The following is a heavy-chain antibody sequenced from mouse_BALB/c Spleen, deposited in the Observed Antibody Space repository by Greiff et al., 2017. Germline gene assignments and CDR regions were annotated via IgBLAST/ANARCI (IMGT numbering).Heavy chain of an antibody. CDR2: IDPSDSYT. J-gene: IGHJ2*01. CDR1: GYTFTSYW. CDR3: ARRGYFDY. Sequence: QVQLKQPGAELVKPGASVKLSCKASGYTFTSYWMHWVKQRPGQGLEWIGEIDPSDSYTNYNQKFKGKATLTVDKSSSTAYMQLSSLTSEDSAVYYCARRGYFDYWGQGTTLTVSS. V-gene: IGHV1-69*02.